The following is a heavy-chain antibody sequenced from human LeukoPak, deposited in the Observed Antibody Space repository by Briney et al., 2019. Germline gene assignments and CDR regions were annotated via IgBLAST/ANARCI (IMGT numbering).Heavy chain of an antibody. CDR3: VRDGIRDIPGIITVRYDY. V-gene: IGHV3-7*05. J-gene: IGHJ4*02. Sequence: GGSLRLSCSASAFTFSVYWTTWVRQAPGKGLEWVATIKEDGSDKYYVDSVRGRFTISRDNAENSLYLQMNSLTAEDTALYYCVRDGIRDIPGIITVRYDYWGQGTLVTVSS. CDR2: IKEDGSDK. CDR1: AFTFSVYW. D-gene: IGHD3-10*01.